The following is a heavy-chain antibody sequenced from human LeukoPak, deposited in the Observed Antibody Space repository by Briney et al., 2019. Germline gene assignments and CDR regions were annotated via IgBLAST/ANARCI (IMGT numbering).Heavy chain of an antibody. V-gene: IGHV3-23*01. D-gene: IGHD6-25*01. CDR3: AKEGPKSIAATGYYMDV. J-gene: IGHJ6*03. CDR1: GFTFTSYG. CDR2: ISDSGGST. Sequence: PGGSPRLSCAASGFTFTSYGMSWVRQAPGKGLEWVSAISDSGGSTYYADSVKGRFTISRDNSKNTLYLQMNSLRAEDTAVYYCAKEGPKSIAATGYYMDVWGKGTTVTISS.